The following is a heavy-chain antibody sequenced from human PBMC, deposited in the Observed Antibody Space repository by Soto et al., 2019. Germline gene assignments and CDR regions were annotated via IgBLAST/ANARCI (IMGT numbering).Heavy chain of an antibody. J-gene: IGHJ3*02. CDR1: GGTFSSYT. CDR3: ATRGRRYAGIASLASDAFEI. D-gene: IGHD6-13*01. Sequence: QVQLVQSGAEVKKPGSSVKVSCKASGGTFSSYTISWVRQAPGQGLEWMGRIIPILGIANYAQKFQGRVTITADKSTSTAYMERSSLRSEDTAVYYCATRGRRYAGIASLASDAFEIWGQGTMVTVSS. V-gene: IGHV1-69*02. CDR2: IIPILGIA.